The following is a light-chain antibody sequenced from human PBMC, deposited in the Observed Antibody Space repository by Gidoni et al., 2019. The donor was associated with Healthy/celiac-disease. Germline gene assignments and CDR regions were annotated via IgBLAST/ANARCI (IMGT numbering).Light chain of an antibody. J-gene: IGLJ3*02. CDR3: SSYTSSSTLV. Sequence: QSALTQPASVSGSPGQSITISCTGTSSDVGGYNSVSWYQQHPGTAPKLMIYDVSNRPSGVSNRFSGSKSGNTASLTSSGLQAEDEADYYCSSYTSSSTLVFGGGTKLTVL. V-gene: IGLV2-14*03. CDR2: DVS. CDR1: SSDVGGYNS.